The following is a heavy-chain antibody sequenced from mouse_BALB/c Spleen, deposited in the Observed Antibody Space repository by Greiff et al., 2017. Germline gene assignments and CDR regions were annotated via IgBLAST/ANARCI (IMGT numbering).Heavy chain of an antibody. D-gene: IGHD1-2*01. CDR1: GFNNKDTY. Sequence: VQLQQSGAELVKPGASVKLSCTASGFNNKDTYMHWVKQRPEQGLEWIGRIDPANGNTKYDPKFQGKATITADTSSNTAYLQLSSLTSEDTAVYYCARGDYGYDYWGQGTTLTVSS. CDR2: IDPANGNT. J-gene: IGHJ2*01. CDR3: ARGDYGYDY. V-gene: IGHV14-3*02.